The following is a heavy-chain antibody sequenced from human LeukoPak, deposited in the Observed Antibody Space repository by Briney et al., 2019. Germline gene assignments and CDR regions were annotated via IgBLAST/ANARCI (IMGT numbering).Heavy chain of an antibody. J-gene: IGHJ4*02. CDR3: ARDRPIVATIIFPPGY. Sequence: ASVKVSCKASGYTFTGHYMHWVRQAPGQGLEWMGWINPNSGGTNYAQKFQGRVTMTRDTSISTAYMELSRLRSDDTAVYYCARDRPIVATIIFPPGYWGQGTLVTVSS. CDR1: GYTFTGHY. V-gene: IGHV1-2*02. CDR2: INPNSGGT. D-gene: IGHD5-12*01.